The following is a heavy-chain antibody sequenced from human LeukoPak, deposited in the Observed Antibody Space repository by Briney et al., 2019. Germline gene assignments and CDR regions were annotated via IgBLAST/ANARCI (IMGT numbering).Heavy chain of an antibody. CDR2: INIDGSST. Sequence: GGSLRLSCAASGFTLSSYWMHWVRQAPGKGLVWFSRINIDGSSTSYADSVKGRFTTSRANAKKKPYLQIDSLRAEDTAVSYCARAQDFYDSSGYYDFWGQGTLVTVSS. V-gene: IGHV3-74*01. CDR1: GFTLSSYW. D-gene: IGHD3-22*01. J-gene: IGHJ4*02. CDR3: ARAQDFYDSSGYYDF.